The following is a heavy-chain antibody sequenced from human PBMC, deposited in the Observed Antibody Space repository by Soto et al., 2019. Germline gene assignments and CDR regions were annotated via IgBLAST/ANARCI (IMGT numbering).Heavy chain of an antibody. J-gene: IGHJ6*02. V-gene: IGHV1-69*13. CDR2: IIPILNSP. CDR1: GGTFGSYA. Sequence: GASVKVSCKASGGTFGSYAITWVRRAPGQGLEWLGGIIPILNSPAYAQKFQARVVITADEITNTLHLQMSSLRTEDTALYYCVRGRASTTFYALDVWGQGTTVTVSS. CDR3: VRGRASTTFYALDV. D-gene: IGHD2-2*01.